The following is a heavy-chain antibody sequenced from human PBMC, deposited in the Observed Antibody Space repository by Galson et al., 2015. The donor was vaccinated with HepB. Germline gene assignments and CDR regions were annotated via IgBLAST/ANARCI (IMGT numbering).Heavy chain of an antibody. D-gene: IGHD3-22*01. V-gene: IGHV1-8*01. CDR3: ARGPFYYDSGGYYYGYFDY. CDR1: GYTFSTYN. J-gene: IGHJ4*02. CDR2: MNPNSGNT. Sequence: SVKVSCKASGYTFSTYNINWVRQATGQGLEWMGWMNPNSGNTGYAQKFQGRVTMTRITSINTAYMELSSLTSEDTAVYYCARGPFYYDSGGYYYGYFDYWGQGALVTVSS.